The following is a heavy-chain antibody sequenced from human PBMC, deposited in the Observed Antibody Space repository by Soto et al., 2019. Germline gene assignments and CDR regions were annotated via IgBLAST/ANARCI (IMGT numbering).Heavy chain of an antibody. Sequence: ASVKVSCKASGYTFTNYSMHCVRQAPGQRLEWMGWINAGNGNTKYSQKFQGRVTITRDTSASTGHMELSSLRSEDTAVYYCARGECDSTNCLYYFDFWGQGTLVTVSS. CDR3: ARGECDSTNCLYYFDF. D-gene: IGHD2-2*01. J-gene: IGHJ4*02. V-gene: IGHV1-3*01. CDR1: GYTFTNYS. CDR2: INAGNGNT.